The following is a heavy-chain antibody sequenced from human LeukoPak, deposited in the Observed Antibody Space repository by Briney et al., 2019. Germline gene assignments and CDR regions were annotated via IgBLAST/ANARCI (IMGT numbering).Heavy chain of an antibody. V-gene: IGHV3-7*01. J-gene: IGHJ4*02. Sequence: PGGSLRLSCAASGFTFSSYWMSWVRQAPGKGLEWVANIKQDGSEKYYVDSVKGRFTISRDNAKNSLYLQMNSLRAEDTAVYYCARDLTWIAVAGDGIFDYWGQGTLVTVPS. CDR2: IKQDGSEK. D-gene: IGHD6-19*01. CDR3: ARDLTWIAVAGDGIFDY. CDR1: GFTFSSYW.